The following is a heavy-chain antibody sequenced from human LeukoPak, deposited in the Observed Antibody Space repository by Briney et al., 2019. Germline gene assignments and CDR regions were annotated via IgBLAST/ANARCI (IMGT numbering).Heavy chain of an antibody. CDR2: IYSGGST. D-gene: IGHD2-2*01. V-gene: IGHV3-53*01. Sequence: GGSLRLSCAASGFTVSNNYLSWVRQAPGKGVEWVSVIYSGGSTYYADSVKGRFTISRDNSKNTLHLQMNSLRAEDTAVYYCARDQAHCSSSSCFAGNFQHWGQGTLVTVSS. CDR1: GFTVSNNY. J-gene: IGHJ1*01. CDR3: ARDQAHCSSSSCFAGNFQH.